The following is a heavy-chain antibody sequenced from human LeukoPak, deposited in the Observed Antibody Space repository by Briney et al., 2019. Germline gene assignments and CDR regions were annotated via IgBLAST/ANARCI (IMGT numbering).Heavy chain of an antibody. CDR3: ARADLYYDFWSGYYTGYNGDYYYYMDV. CDR2: IYYSGST. CDR1: GGSISSYY. V-gene: IGHV4-59*01. D-gene: IGHD3-3*01. Sequence: SETLSLTCTVSGGSISSYYWSWIRQPPGKGLERIGYIYYSGSTNYNPSLKSRVTISVDTSKNQFSLKLSSVTAADTAVYYCARADLYYDFWSGYYTGYNGDYYYYMDVWGKGTTVTVSS. J-gene: IGHJ6*03.